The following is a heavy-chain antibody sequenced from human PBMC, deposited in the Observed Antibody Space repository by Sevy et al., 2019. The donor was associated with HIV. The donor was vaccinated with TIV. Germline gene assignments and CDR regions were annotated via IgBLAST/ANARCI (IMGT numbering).Heavy chain of an antibody. D-gene: IGHD1-26*01. V-gene: IGHV6-1*01. Sequence: KQSQTLSLTCGISGDSVSSNGVAWNWITQSPSRGLEWLGRTYYTSRWSSDYAASVKTRITINPDTSKNQFSLQLNSVTPEDTAVYYCARDYIGGSRGGEGFDPWGQGTLVTVSS. CDR1: GDSVSSNGVA. CDR3: ARDYIGGSRGGEGFDP. J-gene: IGHJ5*02. CDR2: TYYTSRWSS.